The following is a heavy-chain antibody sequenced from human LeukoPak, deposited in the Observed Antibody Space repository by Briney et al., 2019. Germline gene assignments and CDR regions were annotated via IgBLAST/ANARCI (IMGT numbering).Heavy chain of an antibody. D-gene: IGHD6-13*01. J-gene: IGHJ5*02. Sequence: GGSLRLSCAASGFTFSSYGMSWVRQAPGKGLEWVSAISGSGGSTYYADSVKGRFTISRDNSKNTLYLQMNSLRAEDTAVYYCAREEPSSSWYWTREGGKNWFDPWGQGTLVTVSS. CDR2: ISGSGGST. CDR3: AREEPSSSWYWTREGGKNWFDP. V-gene: IGHV3-23*01. CDR1: GFTFSSYG.